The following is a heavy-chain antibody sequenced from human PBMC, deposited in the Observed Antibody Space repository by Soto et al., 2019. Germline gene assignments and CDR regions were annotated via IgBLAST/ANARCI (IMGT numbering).Heavy chain of an antibody. V-gene: IGHV3-9*01. CDR3: AMSNSNDLYYHFES. J-gene: IGHJ4*02. CDR1: GFTFDDYA. CDR2: INWNSDTI. D-gene: IGHD3-22*01. Sequence: EVQLVESGGGLVQPGGSLRLSCAASGFTFDDYAMHWVRQAPGKGLEWVSGINWNSDTIGYADSVKGRFTVSRDNAKGALLLQMSSLRAEDTAGYFCAMSNSNDLYYHFESWGQGTPVTVSS.